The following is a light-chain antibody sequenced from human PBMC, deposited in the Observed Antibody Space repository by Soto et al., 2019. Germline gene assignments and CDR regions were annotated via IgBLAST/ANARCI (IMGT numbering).Light chain of an antibody. J-gene: IGKJ4*01. CDR2: AAS. CDR1: QSISSY. V-gene: IGKV1-39*01. CDR3: QQCYSTPLT. Sequence: DIQMTQSPSSLSASVGDRVTITCRASQSISSYLNWYQQKPGKAPKLLIYAASSLQSGVPSRFSGSGSGTDFTLTISSLQPEDFATYYGQQCYSTPLTFGGGTKVEIK.